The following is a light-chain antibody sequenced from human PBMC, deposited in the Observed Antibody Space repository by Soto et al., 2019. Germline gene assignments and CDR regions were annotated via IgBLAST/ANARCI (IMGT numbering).Light chain of an antibody. CDR2: GVS. J-gene: IGKJ1*01. Sequence: EIVLTQSPGTVSLSPGDRATLSCRANQSISANYLAWYQQKPGQAPRLLIYGVSIRATGIPDRFAGSGSGPDFTLTISRLEPEDFAVYYCHQYGVLPKTFGQGTTVEIK. V-gene: IGKV3-20*01. CDR3: HQYGVLPKT. CDR1: QSISANY.